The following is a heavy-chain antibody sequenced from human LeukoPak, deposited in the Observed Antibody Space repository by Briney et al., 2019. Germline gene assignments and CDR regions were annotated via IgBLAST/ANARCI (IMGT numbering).Heavy chain of an antibody. D-gene: IGHD2-21*01. CDR1: GGSFSGYY. CDR3: ARGRRVIGFDY. J-gene: IGHJ4*02. CDR2: INHSGST. Sequence: SETLSLTCAVYGGSFSGYYWSWIRQPPGEGLEWIGEINHSGSTNYNPSLKSRVTISIDTSKNQFSLKLSSVTAADTAVYYCARGRRVIGFDYWGQGTLVTVSS. V-gene: IGHV4-34*01.